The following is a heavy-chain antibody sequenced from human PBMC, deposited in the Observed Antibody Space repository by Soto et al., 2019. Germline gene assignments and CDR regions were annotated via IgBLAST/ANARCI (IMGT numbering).Heavy chain of an antibody. CDR1: GGSISSGGYS. D-gene: IGHD3-22*01. Sequence: SETLPLTCAVSGGSISSGGYSWSWIRQPPGKGLEWIGYIYHSGSTYYNPSVKGRFTISRDDSKKTLYLEMNSLRVDDTGVYYCVREDSFRDSSAPWGQGTLVTVSS. J-gene: IGHJ5*02. V-gene: IGHV4-30-2*01. CDR3: VREDSFRDSSAP. CDR2: IYHSGST.